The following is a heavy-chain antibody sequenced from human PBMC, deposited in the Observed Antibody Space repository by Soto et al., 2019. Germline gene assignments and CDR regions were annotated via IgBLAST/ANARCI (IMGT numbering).Heavy chain of an antibody. Sequence: EVQLVESGGGLVQPGGSLRLSCAASGFTFSSYEMNWVRQAPGKGLEWVSYISSSGSTIYYADSVKGRFTISRDNAKNALYLQMNSRRAEDTAVYYCARDPDYGMDVWGQGTTVTVSS. CDR2: ISSSGSTI. J-gene: IGHJ6*02. CDR1: GFTFSSYE. CDR3: ARDPDYGMDV. V-gene: IGHV3-48*03.